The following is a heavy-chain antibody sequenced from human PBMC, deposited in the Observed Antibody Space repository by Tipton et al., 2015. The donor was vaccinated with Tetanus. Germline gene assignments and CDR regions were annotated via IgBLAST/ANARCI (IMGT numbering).Heavy chain of an antibody. CDR3: ARDQARGVRGWNYFDY. CDR1: GGSISSGGYY. CDR2: IYNSGST. V-gene: IGHV4-31*03. J-gene: IGHJ4*02. Sequence: LVKPTQTLSLTCTVSGGSISSGGYYWSWIRQHPGKGLEWIGDIYNSGSTYYNPSLKSRVTISVDTSKNQFSLKLNSVTAADTAVYFCARDQARGVRGWNYFDYWGQGTQVTVSS. D-gene: IGHD3-10*01.